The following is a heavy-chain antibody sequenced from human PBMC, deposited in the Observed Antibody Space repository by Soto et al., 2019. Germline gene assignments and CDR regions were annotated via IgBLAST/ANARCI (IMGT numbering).Heavy chain of an antibody. Sequence: QVQLVESGGGVVQTGRSLRLSCAASGFTFSSYGMHWVRQAPGKGLEWVAVISYDGSNKYYADSVKGRFTISRDNSKNTLYLQMNSLRAEDTAVYYCAKGYSGSDYLYYYYYYGMDVWGQGTTVTVSS. CDR1: GFTFSSYG. D-gene: IGHD3-10*01. V-gene: IGHV3-30*18. J-gene: IGHJ6*02. CDR2: ISYDGSNK. CDR3: AKGYSGSDYLYYYYYYGMDV.